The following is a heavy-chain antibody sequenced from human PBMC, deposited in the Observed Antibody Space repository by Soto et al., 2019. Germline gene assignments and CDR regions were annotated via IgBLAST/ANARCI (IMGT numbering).Heavy chain of an antibody. D-gene: IGHD6-19*01. CDR1: GFTFSAFW. Sequence: EVQLVESGGGLVQPGGSLRLSCEASGFTFSAFWMHWVRQAPGKGLEWVSRINSDGRGTTYADSVQGRFSISRDNAKNTVFLEMTSLRPVDTAVYYCARVITLTSAWPFDYWGQGALVTVSS. V-gene: IGHV3-74*01. CDR2: INSDGRGT. J-gene: IGHJ4*02. CDR3: ARVITLTSAWPFDY.